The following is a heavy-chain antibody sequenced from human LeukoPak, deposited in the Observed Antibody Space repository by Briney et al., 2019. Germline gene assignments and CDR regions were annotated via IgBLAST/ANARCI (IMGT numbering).Heavy chain of an antibody. Sequence: GGSLRLSCAASGFTFSNYEMNWARQAPGKGLEWVSYINNSGGTRYYADSVKGRFTISRDNAKNSLYLQMSSLRAEDTAVYYCARDGYNVYYYYYGLDVWGQGTTVTVSS. CDR1: GFTFSNYE. CDR2: INNSGGTR. D-gene: IGHD5-24*01. CDR3: ARDGYNVYYYYYGLDV. J-gene: IGHJ6*02. V-gene: IGHV3-48*03.